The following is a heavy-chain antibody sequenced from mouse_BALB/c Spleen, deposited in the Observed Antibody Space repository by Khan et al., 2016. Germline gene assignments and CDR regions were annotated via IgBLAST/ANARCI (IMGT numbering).Heavy chain of an antibody. CDR3: ARRGGNYWYFDV. V-gene: IGHV1-9*01. D-gene: IGHD1-1*01. CDR2: ILPGSGST. Sequence: QVQLQQSGAELMKPGASVKISCKATGYTFSSYWIEWVKQRPGHGLEWIGEILPGSGSTNYNEKFKGKATFTAATSSNTAYMQLSSLTSEDSAVYYCARRGGNYWYFDVWGAGTTVTVSS. CDR1: GYTFSSYW. J-gene: IGHJ1*01.